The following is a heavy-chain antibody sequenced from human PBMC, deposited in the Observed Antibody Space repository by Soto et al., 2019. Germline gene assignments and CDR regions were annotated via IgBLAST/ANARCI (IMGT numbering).Heavy chain of an antibody. Sequence: SETLSLTCTVSGGSISSYYWSWIRQPPGKGLEWIGYIYYSGNTNYNPSLESRVTMSVDTSKNHFSLKLSSVTAADTAVYYCARSKLLWFGDQHEGFDYWGQGTLVTVSS. CDR3: ARSKLLWFGDQHEGFDY. CDR1: GGSISSYY. CDR2: IYYSGNT. D-gene: IGHD3-10*01. V-gene: IGHV4-59*12. J-gene: IGHJ4*02.